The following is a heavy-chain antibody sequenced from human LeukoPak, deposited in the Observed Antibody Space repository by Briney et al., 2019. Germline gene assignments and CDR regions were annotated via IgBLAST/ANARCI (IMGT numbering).Heavy chain of an antibody. D-gene: IGHD6-19*01. Sequence: GGSLRLSCAASGFTFSSYAMHWVRQAPGKGLEWVAVISYDGSNKYYADSVKGRFTISRDNSKNTLYLQTNSLRAEDTAVYYCAKSSSGWPYSWFDPWGQGTLVTVSS. CDR3: AKSSSGWPYSWFDP. V-gene: IGHV3-30-3*01. J-gene: IGHJ5*02. CDR1: GFTFSSYA. CDR2: ISYDGSNK.